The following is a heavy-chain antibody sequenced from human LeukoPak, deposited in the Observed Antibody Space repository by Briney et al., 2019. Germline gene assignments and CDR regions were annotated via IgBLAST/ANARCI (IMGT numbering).Heavy chain of an antibody. V-gene: IGHV4-61*02. CDR2: IYTSGST. CDR1: GGSISSGSYY. D-gene: IGHD1-26*01. CDR3: GIVGATPRLLDY. Sequence: SETLSLTCTVSGGSISSGSYYWSWIRQPAGKGLEWIGRIYTSGSTNYNPSLKSRVTISVDTSKNQFSLKLSSVTAADTAVYYCGIVGATPRLLDYWGQGTLVTVSS. J-gene: IGHJ4*02.